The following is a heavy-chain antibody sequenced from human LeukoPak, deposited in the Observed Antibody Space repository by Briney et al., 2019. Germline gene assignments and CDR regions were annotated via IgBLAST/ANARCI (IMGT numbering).Heavy chain of an antibody. V-gene: IGHV1-69*01. Sequence: SVTVSCKASGGTFSSYAISWVRQAPGRGLEWMGGIIPIFGTANYAQKFQGRVTITADESTSTAYMELSSLRSEDTAVYYCARDGGYDNYYYYGMDVWGQGTTVTVSS. CDR2: IIPIFGTA. CDR1: GGTFSSYA. CDR3: ARDGGYDNYYYYGMDV. D-gene: IGHD6-19*01. J-gene: IGHJ6*02.